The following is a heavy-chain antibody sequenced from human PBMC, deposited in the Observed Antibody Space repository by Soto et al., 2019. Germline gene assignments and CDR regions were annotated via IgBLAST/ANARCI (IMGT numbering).Heavy chain of an antibody. Sequence: QVQLVQSGAEVKKPGASVKVSCKASGYTFTSYYMHWVRQAPGQGLEWMGIINPSGGSTSYAQKFQGRVTMTRDTSTSTVYMELSSLRYEDTAVYYCARARDIVVVPSAIQSGYFELWGRGTLVTVSS. CDR3: ARARDIVVVPSAIQSGYFEL. D-gene: IGHD2-2*01. J-gene: IGHJ2*01. CDR1: GYTFTSYY. V-gene: IGHV1-46*01. CDR2: INPSGGST.